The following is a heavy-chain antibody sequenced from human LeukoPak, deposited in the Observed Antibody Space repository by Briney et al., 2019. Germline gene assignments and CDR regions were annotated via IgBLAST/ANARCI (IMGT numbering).Heavy chain of an antibody. CDR2: IWYEGSNK. CDR1: GVTFSSYV. J-gene: IGHJ4*02. D-gene: IGHD6-6*01. CDR3: ARDLEQLVPQESSAFDY. Sequence: GGSLRLSCAESGVTFSSYVMRWVRQAPGKGVEWVGVIWYEGSNKYNADSVKGPFTISRANSKNTLYLQMNSLRAEDTAVYYCARDLEQLVPQESSAFDYWGQGTLVTVSS. V-gene: IGHV3-33*01.